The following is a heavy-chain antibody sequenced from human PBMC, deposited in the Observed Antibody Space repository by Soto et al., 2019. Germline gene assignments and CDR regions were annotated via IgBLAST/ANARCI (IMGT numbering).Heavy chain of an antibody. V-gene: IGHV3-23*01. CDR2: LSGSGVST. J-gene: IGHJ6*02. CDR3: AKGGGSKDYNDTSGYYLYYYYAMDV. CDR1: GFTFSSYA. D-gene: IGHD3-22*01. Sequence: EVQLLESGGGLVQPGGSLRLSCAASGFTFSSYAMTWVRQAPGTGLEWVSALSGSGVSTYYADSVKGRFTISRDNSKNTLYLQMNSLRAEDTAVYYCAKGGGSKDYNDTSGYYLYYYYAMDVWGQGTTVTVSS.